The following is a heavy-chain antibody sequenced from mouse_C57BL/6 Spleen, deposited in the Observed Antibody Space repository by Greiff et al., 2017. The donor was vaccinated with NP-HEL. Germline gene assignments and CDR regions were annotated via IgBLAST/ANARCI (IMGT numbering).Heavy chain of an antibody. V-gene: IGHV5-16*01. D-gene: IGHD1-1*01. Sequence: EVKLMESEGGLVQPGSSMKLSCTASGFTFSDYYMAWVRQVPEKGLEWVANINYDGSSTYYLDSLKSRFIISRDNAKNILYLQMSSLKSEDTATYYCARDSSSSFMDYWGQGTSVTVSS. CDR1: GFTFSDYY. J-gene: IGHJ4*01. CDR3: ARDSSSSFMDY. CDR2: INYDGSST.